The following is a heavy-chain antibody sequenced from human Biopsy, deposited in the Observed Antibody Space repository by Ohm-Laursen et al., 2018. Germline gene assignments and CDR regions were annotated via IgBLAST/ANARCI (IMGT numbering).Heavy chain of an antibody. Sequence: SLRLSCTASGFTFSDYYMSWIRQAPGKGLKRVSYISSRTNTIYYADSVKGRFTISRDNAKNSLYLQMNRLRAEDTAVYYCARGSFAPDFWGQGTLVTVSP. CDR2: ISSRTNTI. J-gene: IGHJ4*02. CDR3: ARGSFAPDF. V-gene: IGHV3-11*01. CDR1: GFTFSDYY. D-gene: IGHD2/OR15-2a*01.